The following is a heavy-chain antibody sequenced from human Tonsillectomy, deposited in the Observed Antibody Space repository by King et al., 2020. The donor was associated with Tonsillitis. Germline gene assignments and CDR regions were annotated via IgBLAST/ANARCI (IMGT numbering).Heavy chain of an antibody. CDR1: GFTLSSYA. D-gene: IGHD3-10*01. Sequence: VQLVESGGGVVQPGRSLRLSCAASGFTLSSYAMHWVRQAPGKGLEWVAVISYDGSNKYYADSVKGRFTISRDNSKNTLYLQMNSLRAEDTAVYYCARSAVTMVRGVIVDWGQGTLVTVSS. CDR2: ISYDGSNK. CDR3: ARSAVTMVRGVIVD. V-gene: IGHV3-30-3*01. J-gene: IGHJ4*02.